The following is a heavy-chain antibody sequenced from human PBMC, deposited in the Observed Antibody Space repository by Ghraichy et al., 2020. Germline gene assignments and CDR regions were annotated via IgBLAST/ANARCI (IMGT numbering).Heavy chain of an antibody. V-gene: IGHV1-69*13. J-gene: IGHJ2*01. CDR3: ARGVTSGYDYRWYFDV. CDR2: IIPIFDTA. CDR1: GGTFSSYA. D-gene: IGHD5-12*01. Sequence: SVKVSCKASGGTFSSYAINWVRQAPGQGLEWMGGIIPIFDTANYAQKFQGRVTIFADESTTTAYMELSSLRSDDTAVYYCARGVTSGYDYRWYFDVWGRGTLVTVSS.